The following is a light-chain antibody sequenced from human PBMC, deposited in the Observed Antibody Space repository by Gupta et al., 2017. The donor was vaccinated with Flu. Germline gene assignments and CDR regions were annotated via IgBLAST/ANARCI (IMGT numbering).Light chain of an antibody. CDR1: QSISSW. V-gene: IGKV1-5*03. Sequence: DIQMTQSPSTLSASVGGRVTITCRASQSISSWLAWYQQKPGKAPKLLIYMASSLNSGVPSRFSGSGSGTEFTLTISSLQPDDFAAYYCQQYSSYPFTFGQGTQLEIK. J-gene: IGKJ5*01. CDR2: MAS. CDR3: QQYSSYPFT.